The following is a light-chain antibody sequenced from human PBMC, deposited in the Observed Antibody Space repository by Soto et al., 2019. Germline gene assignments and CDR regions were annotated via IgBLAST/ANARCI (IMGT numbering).Light chain of an antibody. CDR1: SSDVGGYNY. CDR2: DVS. Sequence: QDVLTQPGSETGSPGQSIAISCTGTSSDVGGYNYVSWYQQHPGKAPKLMVYDVSNRPSGVSNRFSGSKSGNTASLTISGLQAEDEADYYCSSYTSSSTYVFGTGTKVTV. V-gene: IGLV2-14*01. CDR3: SSYTSSSTYV. J-gene: IGLJ1*01.